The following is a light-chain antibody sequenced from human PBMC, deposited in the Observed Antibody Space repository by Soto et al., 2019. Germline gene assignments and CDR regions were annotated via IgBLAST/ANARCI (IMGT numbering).Light chain of an antibody. CDR2: DVN. CDR3: CSYAGDPYV. Sequence: QSALTQPRSVSGSPGQTVTISCTGTSSDVGGDNYVSWYQQHPGKAPKLMIYDVNKRPSGVPDRFSASKSGNTASLTISGLQAEDEADYYCCSYAGDPYVFGPGTKLTVL. J-gene: IGLJ1*01. V-gene: IGLV2-11*01. CDR1: SSDVGGDNY.